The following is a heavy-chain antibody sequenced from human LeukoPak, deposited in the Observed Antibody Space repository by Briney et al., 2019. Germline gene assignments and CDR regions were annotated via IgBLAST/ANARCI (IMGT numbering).Heavy chain of an antibody. CDR1: GYRFTSYW. J-gene: IGHJ4*02. D-gene: IGHD3-10*01. CDR3: AKQDAGTYGYFAY. V-gene: IGHV5-51*01. CDR2: IYPDDSDT. Sequence: GESLKIPCKGSGYRFTSYWIGWVRQMPGKGLEWMGIIYPDDSDTRYSPSFQGQVTISADKSISTAYPQWSSLKASDTAMYYCAKQDAGTYGYFAYWGQGTLVTVSS.